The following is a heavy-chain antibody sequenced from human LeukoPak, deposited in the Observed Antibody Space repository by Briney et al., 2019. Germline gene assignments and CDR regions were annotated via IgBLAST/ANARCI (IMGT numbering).Heavy chain of an antibody. CDR1: GFSLNPRGVG. Sequence: SGPTLVNPTQTLTLTCTFSGFSLNPRGVGVGRIRQPPGRALEWLALIYWDDDRRYSPSLKSRLTITKDTSKNQVVLTMTNMDPVDTATYFCAHRKNYYDSSVFDNWGQGTLVTVSS. D-gene: IGHD3-22*01. CDR2: IYWDDDR. J-gene: IGHJ4*02. V-gene: IGHV2-5*02. CDR3: AHRKNYYDSSVFDN.